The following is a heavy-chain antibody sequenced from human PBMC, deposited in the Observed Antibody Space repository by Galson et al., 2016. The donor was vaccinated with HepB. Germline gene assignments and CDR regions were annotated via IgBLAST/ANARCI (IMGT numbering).Heavy chain of an antibody. D-gene: IGHD1-26*01. CDR2: IMARGGET. Sequence: SCKASAHTFTTYYFYWMRQAPGQGLEWMGRIMARGGETIYPQSLQGRVTMTRDTSTGTVYMELSSLRSEDSALYYCARDSGHHSFDYWGQGSLVIVSS. J-gene: IGHJ4*02. CDR3: ARDSGHHSFDY. CDR1: AHTFTTYY. V-gene: IGHV1-46*01.